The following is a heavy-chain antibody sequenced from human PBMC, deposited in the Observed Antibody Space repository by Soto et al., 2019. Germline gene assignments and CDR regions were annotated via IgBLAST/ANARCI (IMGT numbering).Heavy chain of an antibody. D-gene: IGHD2-15*01. J-gene: IGHJ4*02. Sequence: QVQLVQSGAEVKKPGSSVKVSCKASGGTFSSYTISWVRQAPGQRLEWMGRIIPILGIANYAQKVQGRGTITAHKSTSTAYMELSSLRSEDTAVYYCARELSAARRGGGYWGQGTLVTVSS. V-gene: IGHV1-69*08. CDR1: GGTFSSYT. CDR2: IIPILGIA. CDR3: ARELSAARRGGGY.